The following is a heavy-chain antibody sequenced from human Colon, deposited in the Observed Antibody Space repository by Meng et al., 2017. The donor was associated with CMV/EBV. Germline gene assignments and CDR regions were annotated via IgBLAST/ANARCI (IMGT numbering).Heavy chain of an antibody. CDR1: GYTLTELS. Sequence: ASVKVSCKVSGYTLTELSMHWVRQAPGKGLEWMGGFDPEDGETIYAQKFQGRVTITADKSTSTAYMELSSLRSEDTAVYYCATNYCSSTSCYAHWFDPWGQGTLVTVSS. D-gene: IGHD2-2*01. J-gene: IGHJ5*02. V-gene: IGHV1-24*01. CDR2: FDPEDGET. CDR3: ATNYCSSTSCYAHWFDP.